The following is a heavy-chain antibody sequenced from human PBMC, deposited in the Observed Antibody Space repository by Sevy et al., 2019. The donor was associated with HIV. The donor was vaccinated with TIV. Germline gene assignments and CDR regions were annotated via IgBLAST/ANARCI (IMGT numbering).Heavy chain of an antibody. CDR1: GFSFSSYS. J-gene: IGHJ4*02. Sequence: GGSLRLSCAASGFSFSSYSMNWVRQAPGKGLEWASSISSSSSYIYYTDSVKGRFTISRDNAKNSLYLQMNSMRAADTAVYYCARWDADRRWYFDFWGQGTLVTVSS. D-gene: IGHD1-26*01. CDR3: ARWDADRRWYFDF. CDR2: ISSSSSYI. V-gene: IGHV3-21*01.